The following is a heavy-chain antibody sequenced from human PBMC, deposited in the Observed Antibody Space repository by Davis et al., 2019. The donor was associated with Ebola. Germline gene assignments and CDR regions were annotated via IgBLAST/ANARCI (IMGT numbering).Heavy chain of an antibody. J-gene: IGHJ4*02. V-gene: IGHV3-53*01. CDR2: TFSGGGT. CDR1: GFRFSSYV. Sequence: GESLKISCVASGFRFSSYVMGWVRQAPGKGLEWVSLTFSGGGTNYADSVKGRFTISRDNLNNVLYLQMNSLTVEDTAVYYCGRGGYDDGSLEHWGQGTLVTVSS. CDR3: GRGGYDDGSLEH. D-gene: IGHD5-18*01.